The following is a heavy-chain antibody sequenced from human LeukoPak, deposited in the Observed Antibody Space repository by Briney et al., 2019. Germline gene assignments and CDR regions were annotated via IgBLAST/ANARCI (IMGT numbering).Heavy chain of an antibody. D-gene: IGHD3-22*01. V-gene: IGHV1-18*01. CDR1: GYTFTSYG. CDR3: ARDKSDSSGYYYLGY. CDR2: ISAYNGNT. J-gene: IGHJ4*02. Sequence: ASVKVFCKASGYTFTSYGISWVRQAPGQGLEWMGWISAYNGNTNYAQKLQGRVTMTTDTSTSTAYMELRSLRSDDTAVYYCARDKSDSSGYYYLGYWGQGTLVTVSS.